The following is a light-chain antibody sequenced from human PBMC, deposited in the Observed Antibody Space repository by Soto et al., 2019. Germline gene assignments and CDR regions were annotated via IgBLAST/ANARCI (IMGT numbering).Light chain of an antibody. CDR3: QHYNNWPPGT. J-gene: IGKJ1*01. V-gene: IGKV3-15*01. Sequence: ETVMTQSPATLSVSPGERATLSCRASQSVSSNLAWYQQKPGQAPRLLIHGASTRATGIPARFSGSGSGTDFTLTIGSLQSEDFAVYYCQHYNNWPPGTFGQGTKVEIK. CDR1: QSVSSN. CDR2: GAS.